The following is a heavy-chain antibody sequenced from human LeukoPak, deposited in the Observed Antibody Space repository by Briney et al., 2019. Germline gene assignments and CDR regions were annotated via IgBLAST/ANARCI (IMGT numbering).Heavy chain of an antibody. D-gene: IGHD3-22*01. CDR3: AREVSDGFDF. V-gene: IGHV3-21*01. CDR2: FGTRSTSI. Sequence: PGGSLRLSCTASGFTFSGYSMNWIRQAPGKELEWVSSFGTRSTSIYHAGSVKGRFAISRDNAKNSLYLQMNSLRAEDTAVYYCAREVSDGFDFWGQGTLVTVSS. J-gene: IGHJ4*02. CDR1: GFTFSGYS.